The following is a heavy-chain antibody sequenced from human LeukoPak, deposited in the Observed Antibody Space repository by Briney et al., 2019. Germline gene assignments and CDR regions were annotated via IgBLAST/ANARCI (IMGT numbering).Heavy chain of an antibody. J-gene: IGHJ4*02. V-gene: IGHV4-39*01. CDR2: VSDRGTT. D-gene: IGHD5-12*01. Sequence: SETLSLTCIVSGASISSGSYYWGWFRQPPGKGLEWIGSVSDRGTTYYNPSLTSRVTISLDTSKNQFSLNLKFVTAADTAVFYCARLPYSGYDPGAHWGQGTLVTVSS. CDR3: ARLPYSGYDPGAH. CDR1: GASISSGSYY.